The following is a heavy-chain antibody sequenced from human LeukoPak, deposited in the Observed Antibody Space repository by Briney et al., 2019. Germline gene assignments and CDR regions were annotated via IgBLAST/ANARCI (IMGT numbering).Heavy chain of an antibody. CDR1: GGSISNYY. CDR2: IYTSGST. Sequence: SETLSLTCTVSGGSISNYYWNWIRQPAGKGLEWIGRIYTSGSTNYNPSLKSRVTMSVDTSKNQFSLKLSSVTAADTAVYYCARDSFVRIAARRGKSYYYYMDVWGKGTTVTVSS. D-gene: IGHD6-6*01. J-gene: IGHJ6*03. V-gene: IGHV4-4*07. CDR3: ARDSFVRIAARRGKSYYYYMDV.